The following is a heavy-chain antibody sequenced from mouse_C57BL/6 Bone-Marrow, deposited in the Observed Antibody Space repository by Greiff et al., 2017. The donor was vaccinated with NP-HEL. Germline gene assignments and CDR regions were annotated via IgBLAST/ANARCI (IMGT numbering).Heavy chain of an antibody. V-gene: IGHV1-4*01. Sequence: VQLQQSGAELVRPGASVKMSCKASGYTFPTYTMHWVKQRPGQGLEWIGYINPCSGYTKYNQKFKDKDTLTADKSSSTAYMQRSSLTFEASSVYYCARPADVSSYAMDYWGQGTSVTVSS. J-gene: IGHJ4*01. CDR3: ARPADVSSYAMDY. CDR2: INPCSGYT. D-gene: IGHD1-3*01. CDR1: GYTFPTYT.